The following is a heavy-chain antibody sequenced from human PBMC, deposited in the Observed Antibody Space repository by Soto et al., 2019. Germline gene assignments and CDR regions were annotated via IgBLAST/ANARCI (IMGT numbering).Heavy chain of an antibody. CDR2: INHSGST. CDR1: GGSFSGYY. Sequence: SETLSLTCAVYGGSFSGYYWSWIRQPPGKGLEWIGEINHSGSTNYNPSLKSRVTISVDTSKNQFSLKLSSVTAADTAVYYCALRGNAATIVYWGQGTLVTVSS. V-gene: IGHV4-34*01. J-gene: IGHJ4*02. CDR3: ALRGNAATIVY. D-gene: IGHD6-25*01.